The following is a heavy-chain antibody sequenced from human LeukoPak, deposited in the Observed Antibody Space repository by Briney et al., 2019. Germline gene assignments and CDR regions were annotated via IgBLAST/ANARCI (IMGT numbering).Heavy chain of an antibody. J-gene: IGHJ5*02. CDR1: GFTFSSYW. Sequence: GGSLRLSCAASGFTFSSYWMHWVRQAPGKGLVWVSRINSDGSSTSYADSVKGRFTISRDNAKNTLYLQMNSLRAEDTAVYYCARGPSITGTGLRYNWFDPWGQGTLVTVSS. V-gene: IGHV3-74*01. CDR3: ARGPSITGTGLRYNWFDP. D-gene: IGHD1-20*01. CDR2: INSDGSST.